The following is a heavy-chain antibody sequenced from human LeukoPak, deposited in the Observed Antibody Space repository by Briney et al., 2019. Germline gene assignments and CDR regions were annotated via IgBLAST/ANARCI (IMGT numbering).Heavy chain of an antibody. D-gene: IGHD4-23*01. Sequence: PGGSLRLSCAASGFTFSSYAMHWVRQAPGKGLEYVSAISSNGGSTYYANSVKGRFTISRDNAKNSLYLQMNSLRAEDTAVYYCARGETVVTVDYWGQGTLVTVSS. V-gene: IGHV3-64*01. CDR1: GFTFSSYA. CDR2: ISSNGGST. CDR3: ARGETVVTVDY. J-gene: IGHJ4*02.